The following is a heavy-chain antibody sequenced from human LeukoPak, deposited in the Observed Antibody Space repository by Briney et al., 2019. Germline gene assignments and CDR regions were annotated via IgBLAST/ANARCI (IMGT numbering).Heavy chain of an antibody. CDR3: VKNNGWFHLAQ. CDR1: GFNFRDHW. CDR2: IKTDGSET. V-gene: IGHV3-7*03. J-gene: IGHJ4*02. D-gene: IGHD6-19*01. Sequence: GGSLRLSCAASGFNFRDHWMDWVRQAPGKGLEWVGHIKTDGSETYYLDSLRGRFSISRDNTNNALYLQVNSLRVEDTAVYYCVKNNGWFHLAQWGQGTLVTVSS.